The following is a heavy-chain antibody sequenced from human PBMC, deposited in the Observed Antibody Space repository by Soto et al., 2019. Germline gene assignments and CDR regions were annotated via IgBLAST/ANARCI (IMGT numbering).Heavy chain of an antibody. CDR3: AKTFGELSNYYYYGMDV. CDR2: ISSSGSTI. V-gene: IGHV3-11*04. Sequence: GGSLRLSCAASGFTFSDYYMSWIRQAPGKGLEWVSYISSSGSTIYYADSVKGRFTISRDNAKNSLYLQMNSLRAEDAAVYYCAKTFGELSNYYYYGMDVWGQGTTVTVSS. D-gene: IGHD3-10*01. J-gene: IGHJ6*02. CDR1: GFTFSDYY.